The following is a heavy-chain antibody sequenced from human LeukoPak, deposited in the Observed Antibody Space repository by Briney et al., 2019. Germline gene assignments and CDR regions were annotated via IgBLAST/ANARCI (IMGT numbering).Heavy chain of an antibody. Sequence: PSETLSLTCTVSGYSISSGYYWGWIRQPPGKGLEWIGSIYHSGSTYYNPSLKSRVTISVDTSKNQFSLKLSSVTAADTAVYYCASGVVAANDAFDIWGQGTMVTVSS. CDR2: IYHSGST. CDR3: ASGVVAANDAFDI. D-gene: IGHD2-15*01. CDR1: GYSISSGYY. J-gene: IGHJ3*02. V-gene: IGHV4-38-2*02.